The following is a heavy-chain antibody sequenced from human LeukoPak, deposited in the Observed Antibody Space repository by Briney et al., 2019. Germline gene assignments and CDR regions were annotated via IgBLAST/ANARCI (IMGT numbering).Heavy chain of an antibody. V-gene: IGHV3-30*04. Sequence: GGSLRLSCAASGFTFSSYAMHWVRQAPGKGLEWVAVISYDGSNKYYADSVKGRFTISRDNSKNTLYLQMNSLRAEDTAVYYCARGRYYYGSGSYYKADMDVWGKGTTVTVSS. CDR1: GFTFSSYA. J-gene: IGHJ6*03. D-gene: IGHD3-10*01. CDR3: ARGRYYYGSGSYYKADMDV. CDR2: ISYDGSNK.